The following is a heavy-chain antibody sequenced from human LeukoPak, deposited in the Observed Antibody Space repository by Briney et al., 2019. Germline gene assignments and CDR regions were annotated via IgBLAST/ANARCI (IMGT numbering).Heavy chain of an antibody. CDR3: ARDSAYDSSGDAFDI. D-gene: IGHD3-22*01. Sequence: GGSLRLSCAASGFTFSSYAMSWVRQAPGKGLEWVSAISGSGGSTYYADSVKGRFTISRDNSKNTLYLQMNSLRAEDTAVYYCARDSAYDSSGDAFDIWGQGTMVTVSS. J-gene: IGHJ3*02. CDR2: ISGSGGST. CDR1: GFTFSSYA. V-gene: IGHV3-23*01.